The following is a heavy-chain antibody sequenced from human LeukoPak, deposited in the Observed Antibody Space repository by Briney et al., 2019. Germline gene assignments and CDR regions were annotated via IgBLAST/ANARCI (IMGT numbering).Heavy chain of an antibody. Sequence: GGSLRLSCAASGFTFSSYWMHWVRQAPGKGLVWVSRINSDGSSTSYADSVKGRFTISRDNAKNTLYLQMNSLRAEDTAVYYCERTKDYGRGGSSFDYGGRETLVTVSS. CDR3: ERTKDYGRGGSSFDY. CDR2: INSDGSST. CDR1: GFTFSSYW. V-gene: IGHV3-74*01. D-gene: IGHD3-16*01. J-gene: IGHJ4*02.